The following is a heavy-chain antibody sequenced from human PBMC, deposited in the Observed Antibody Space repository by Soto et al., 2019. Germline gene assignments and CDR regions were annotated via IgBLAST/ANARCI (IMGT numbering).Heavy chain of an antibody. CDR2: IIPVFGTA. CDR3: ARFLGGAGSYYDGQNYNYYNGMDV. Sequence: QAQLVQSGAEVKKPGSSVKVSCKASGGPYNSFAISWVRQAPGQGLEWIGGIIPVFGTATYAQKFKGRVTITAEESTSTDYMELSRRTSEDTAVYYCARFLGGAGSYYDGQNYNYYNGMDVWGQGTTVTVSS. CDR1: GGPYNSFA. D-gene: IGHD3-10*01. J-gene: IGHJ6*02. V-gene: IGHV1-69*01.